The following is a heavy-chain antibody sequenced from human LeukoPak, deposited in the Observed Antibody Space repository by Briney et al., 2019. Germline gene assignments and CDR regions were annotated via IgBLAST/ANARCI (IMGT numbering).Heavy chain of an antibody. CDR3: ARRQLSPIVVSDIEVWILGSFDV. CDR1: QFTFSSHE. J-gene: IGHJ3*01. V-gene: IGHV3-48*03. Sequence: GGSLRLSCEAYQFTFSSHEIKGVRQAPGEGLERISSISGSGSTIKYADSVKVRITISRDNAKNSLSLQMNSLRAEDTAVYYCARRQLSPIVVSDIEVWILGSFDVWGHGTMATVSS. CDR2: ISGSGSTI. D-gene: IGHD2-21*02.